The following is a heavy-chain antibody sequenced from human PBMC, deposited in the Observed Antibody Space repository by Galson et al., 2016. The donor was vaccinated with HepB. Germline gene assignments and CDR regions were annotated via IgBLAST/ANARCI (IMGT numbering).Heavy chain of an antibody. CDR2: INPSGGST. CDR3: ARGGYYDSSGSLRY. D-gene: IGHD3-22*01. Sequence: SVKVSCKASGYTLNRYYIHWVRQAPGQGLEWMGVINPSGGSTKDTQKFQGRVTMTRDTSTTTVYMELSSLRSEDTAVYFCARGGYYDSSGSLRYWGQGTLVTVSS. CDR1: GYTLNRYY. V-gene: IGHV1-46*02. J-gene: IGHJ4*02.